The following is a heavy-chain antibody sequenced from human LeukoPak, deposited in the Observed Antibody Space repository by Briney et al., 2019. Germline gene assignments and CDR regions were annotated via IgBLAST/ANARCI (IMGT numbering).Heavy chain of an antibody. D-gene: IGHD3-9*01. Sequence: ASVKVSCKASGYTFTSYGISWVRQAPGQGLEWMGWISAYNGNTNYAQKLQGRVTMTTDTSTSTAYMELRSLRSDDTAVYYCARGAPDYDILTGYEYFQHWGQGTLVTVSS. CDR3: ARGAPDYDILTGYEYFQH. V-gene: IGHV1-18*01. J-gene: IGHJ1*01. CDR1: GYTFTSYG. CDR2: ISAYNGNT.